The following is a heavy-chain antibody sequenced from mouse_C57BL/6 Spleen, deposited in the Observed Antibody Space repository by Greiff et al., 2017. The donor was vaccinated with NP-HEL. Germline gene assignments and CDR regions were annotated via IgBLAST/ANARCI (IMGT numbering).Heavy chain of an antibody. CDR1: GFTFSDYY. J-gene: IGHJ2*01. CDR3: AILATTYYVDY. Sequence: EVKLVESGGGLVQPGGSLKLSCAASGFTFSDYYMYWVRQTPEKRLEWVAYISNGGGSTYYPDTVKGRFTISRDNATNTQYLQLSRLKSEDTAMYYCAILATTYYVDYWGKGTTLTVSS. V-gene: IGHV5-12*01. CDR2: ISNGGGST.